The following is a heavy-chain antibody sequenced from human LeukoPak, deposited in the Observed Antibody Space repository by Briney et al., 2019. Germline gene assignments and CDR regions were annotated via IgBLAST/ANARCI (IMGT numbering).Heavy chain of an antibody. CDR1: GFTFSSYG. J-gene: IGHJ4*02. D-gene: IGHD2-21*02. CDR2: VWYDGSNK. Sequence: GGSLRLSCAASGFTFSSYGMHWVRQAPGKGLEWVAVVWYDGSNKYYADSVKGRFTISRDNSKNTLYLQMNSLRAEDTAVYYCARSKGHCGGDCYWGGSDYWGQGTLVTVSS. V-gene: IGHV3-33*01. CDR3: ARSKGHCGGDCYWGGSDY.